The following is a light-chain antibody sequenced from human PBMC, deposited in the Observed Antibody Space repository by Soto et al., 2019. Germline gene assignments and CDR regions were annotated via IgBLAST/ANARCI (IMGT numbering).Light chain of an antibody. CDR2: DVS. CDR1: SSYVGGYNY. J-gene: IGLJ1*01. V-gene: IGLV2-11*01. Sequence: QSVLTQPRSVSGSPGQSVTISCTGTSSYVGGYNYVSWYQQHPVKAPKLMIYDVSKRPSGVPDRFSGSKSGNTASLTVSGLQAADEADYFCKSYAGSNTYVFGSGTKVTVL. CDR3: KSYAGSNTYV.